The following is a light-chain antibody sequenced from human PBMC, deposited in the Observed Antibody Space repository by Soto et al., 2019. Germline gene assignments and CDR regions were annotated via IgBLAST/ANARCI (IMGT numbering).Light chain of an antibody. CDR1: QSVSSN. J-gene: IGKJ4*01. Sequence: EIVMTQSPVTLSVSPGERATLSCRASQSVSSNLAWYQKKPGQAPRLLIDGASIRATGIPARFSGSGSGTEFTLTISSLQSEDCAVYYCQQYNDWPITFGGGTKVEIK. V-gene: IGKV3-15*01. CDR2: GAS. CDR3: QQYNDWPIT.